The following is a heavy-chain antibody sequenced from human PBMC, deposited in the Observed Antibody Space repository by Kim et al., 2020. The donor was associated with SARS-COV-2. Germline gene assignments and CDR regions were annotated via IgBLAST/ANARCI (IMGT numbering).Heavy chain of an antibody. D-gene: IGHD3-10*01. V-gene: IGHV3-7*01. CDR3: ATTFPAKYYGSGSRPFDY. CDR2: IKQDGSEK. CDR1: GFTFSSYW. J-gene: IGHJ4*02. Sequence: GGSLRLSCAASGFTFSSYWMSWVRQAPGKGLEWVANIKQDGSEKYYVDSVKGRFTISRDNAKNSLYLQMNSLRAEDTAVYYCATTFPAKYYGSGSRPFDYWGQGTLVTVSS.